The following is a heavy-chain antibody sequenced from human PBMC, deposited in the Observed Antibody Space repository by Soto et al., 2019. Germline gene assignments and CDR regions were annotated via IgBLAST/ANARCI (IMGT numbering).Heavy chain of an antibody. CDR2: IYWDDDK. CDR1: GFSVSTSGVG. D-gene: IGHD4-17*01. J-gene: IGHJ5*02. CDR3: AYGDHVGNWFDP. V-gene: IGHV2-5*02. Sequence: QITLKESGPTLVKPTQTLTLTCTFSGFSVSTSGVGVGWIRQPPGKALEWLALIYWDDDKRYSPSLKSRLTIXNAXSKNQLVLTMPNIDPVDTATYYCAYGDHVGNWFDPWGQGTMVTVSS.